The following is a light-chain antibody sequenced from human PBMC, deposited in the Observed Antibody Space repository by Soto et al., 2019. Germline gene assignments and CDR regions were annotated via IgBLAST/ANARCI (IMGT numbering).Light chain of an antibody. V-gene: IGLV2-23*02. Sequence: QSVLTQPASVSGSPGQSLTISCTGTSSDVGSYNLVSWYQQHPGKAPKLMIYEVSKRPSGVSNRFSGSKSGNTASLTISGLQAEDEADYYCCSSAGSSTPVIFGTGTKLTVL. J-gene: IGLJ1*01. CDR3: CSSAGSSTPVI. CDR2: EVS. CDR1: SSDVGSYNL.